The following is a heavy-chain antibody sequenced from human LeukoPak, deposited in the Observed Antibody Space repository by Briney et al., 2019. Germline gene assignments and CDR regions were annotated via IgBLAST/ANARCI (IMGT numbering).Heavy chain of an antibody. CDR3: ARDQLAVAGDYYYGMDV. CDR1: GFTFSSYG. V-gene: IGHV3-33*01. J-gene: IGHJ6*02. CDR2: IWYDGSNK. D-gene: IGHD6-19*01. Sequence: GGSLRLSCAASGFTFSSYGMHWVRQAPGKGLEWVAVIWYDGSNKYYADSVKGRFTISRDNSKNTLYLQMNSLRAEDTAVYYCARDQLAVAGDYYYGMDVWGQGTTVTVSS.